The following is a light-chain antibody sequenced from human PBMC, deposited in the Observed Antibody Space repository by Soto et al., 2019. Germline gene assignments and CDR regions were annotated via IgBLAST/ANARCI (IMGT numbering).Light chain of an antibody. CDR1: QSLLHITGETF. Sequence: DVVMTQTPLSLSVAPGQPASISCKSSQSLLHITGETFLFWYLQKPGQSPQLLIYEVSTRVSGVPDRFSGSGSGTDFTLTISSLQPEDFATYYCLLDFSYFWAFGQGTKV. CDR2: EVS. J-gene: IGKJ1*01. V-gene: IGKV2-29*01. CDR3: LLDFSYFWA.